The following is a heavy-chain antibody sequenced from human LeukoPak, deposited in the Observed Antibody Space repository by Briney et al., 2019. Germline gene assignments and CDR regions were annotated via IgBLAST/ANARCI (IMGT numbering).Heavy chain of an antibody. D-gene: IGHD3-10*01. CDR1: GYTFTSYD. Sequence: ASVKVSFKASGYTFTSYDINWVRQAAGQGREWMGWMNPNSGNTGYAQKFQGRVTMTRNTSISTAYMELSSLRSEDTAVYYCASRVPHYYGSGSYAWFDPWGQGTLVTVSS. CDR3: ASRVPHYYGSGSYAWFDP. J-gene: IGHJ5*02. V-gene: IGHV1-8*01. CDR2: MNPNSGNT.